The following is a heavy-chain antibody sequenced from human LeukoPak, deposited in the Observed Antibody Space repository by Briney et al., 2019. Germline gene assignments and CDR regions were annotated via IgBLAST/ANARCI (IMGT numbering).Heavy chain of an antibody. Sequence: GGSLRLSCAASGFTFSSYGMHWVRQAPGKGLEWVAVISYDGTNKYYADSVEGRFTISRDNSKNSLYLHMNSLRAEDTAVYYCANDDARGFGEPSPYDYWGQGTRVIVSS. CDR3: ANDDARGFGEPSPYDY. D-gene: IGHD3-10*01. J-gene: IGHJ4*02. CDR1: GFTFSSYG. CDR2: ISYDGTNK. V-gene: IGHV3-30*18.